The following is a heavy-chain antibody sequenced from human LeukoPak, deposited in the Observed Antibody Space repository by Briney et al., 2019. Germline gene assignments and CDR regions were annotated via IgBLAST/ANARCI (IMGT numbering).Heavy chain of an antibody. CDR1: GFTVSSNY. J-gene: IGHJ5*02. CDR2: IYSGGST. V-gene: IGHV3-53*01. CDR3: ARDRDANWFDP. Sequence: GGSLRLSCAAAGFTVSSNYMNWVRQAPGKGLEWVSVIYSGGSTYYADSVKGRFTISRDNSKNTLYLQMNSLRAEDTAVYYCARDRDANWFDPWGQGTLVTVSS. D-gene: IGHD3-10*01.